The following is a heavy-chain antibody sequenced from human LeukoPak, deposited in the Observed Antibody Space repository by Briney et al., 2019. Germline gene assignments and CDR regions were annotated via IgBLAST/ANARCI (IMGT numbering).Heavy chain of an antibody. J-gene: IGHJ4*02. CDR3: AKDGLWFGDLDYYFDY. Sequence: GGSLRLSCSISGIALRNCAMSWVRQAPGKGLEWVSSIDITGKDTHYADSVKGRFTISRDNSKNTLYLQMNSLRAEDTAVYYCAKDGLWFGDLDYYFDYWGQGTLVTVSS. V-gene: IGHV3-23*05. D-gene: IGHD3-10*01. CDR2: IDITGKDT. CDR1: GIALRNCA.